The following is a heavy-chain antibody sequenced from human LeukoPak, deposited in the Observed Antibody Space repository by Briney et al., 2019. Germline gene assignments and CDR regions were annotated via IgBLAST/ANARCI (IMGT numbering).Heavy chain of an antibody. CDR3: ATHHSMANTAWWFDP. J-gene: IGHJ5*02. D-gene: IGHD5-24*01. CDR1: GYTITNNY. V-gene: IGHV1-46*01. Sequence: ASVKVSCKASGYTITNNYMHWVRQAPGQGLEWMGVINPSGTGTSYAQKFQGRITMSRDTSTRTVYMELSNLRSEDTGFYYCATHHSMANTAWWFDPWGQGAMVTVSS. CDR2: INPSGTGT.